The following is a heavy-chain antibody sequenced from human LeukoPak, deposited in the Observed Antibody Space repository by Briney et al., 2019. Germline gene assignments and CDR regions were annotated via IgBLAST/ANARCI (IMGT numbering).Heavy chain of an antibody. D-gene: IGHD5-12*01. Sequence: HPGGSLRLSCAASGFTFDDYSMHWVRHAPRKGLGWVSGISWNSGGAGYAGSVKGRFTISRDNAKNSLYLQMNSLRTEDTALYYCAKDRTYSGYDALDYWGQGTLVTVSS. CDR3: AKDRTYSGYDALDY. CDR2: ISWNSGGA. J-gene: IGHJ4*02. CDR1: GFTFDDYS. V-gene: IGHV3-9*01.